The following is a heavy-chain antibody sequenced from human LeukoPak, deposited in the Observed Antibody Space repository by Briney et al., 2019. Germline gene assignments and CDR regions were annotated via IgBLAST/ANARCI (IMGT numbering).Heavy chain of an antibody. J-gene: IGHJ4*02. CDR2: ISSSSSYI. CDR1: GFTFGSYS. CDR3: ARDPVGYSGSSYYFDY. D-gene: IGHD5-12*01. V-gene: IGHV3-21*01. Sequence: GGSLRLSCAASGFTFGSYSMNWVRQAPGKGLEWVSSISSSSSYIYYADSVKGRFTISRDNAKNSLYLQMNSLRAEDTAVYYCARDPVGYSGSSYYFDYWGQGTLVTVSS.